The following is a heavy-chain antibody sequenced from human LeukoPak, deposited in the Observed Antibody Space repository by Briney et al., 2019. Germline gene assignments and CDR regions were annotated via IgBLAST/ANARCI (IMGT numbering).Heavy chain of an antibody. D-gene: IGHD4-17*01. Sequence: GGSLRLSCAASGFTFSDYYMSWIRQAPGKGLEWVSYISSSGSTIYYADSVKGRFTISRDNAKNSLYLQMNSLRAEDTAVYYCARDSSPTVTYYYGMDVWGQGTTVTVSS. J-gene: IGHJ6*02. CDR1: GFTFSDYY. V-gene: IGHV3-11*01. CDR3: ARDSSPTVTYYYGMDV. CDR2: ISSSGSTI.